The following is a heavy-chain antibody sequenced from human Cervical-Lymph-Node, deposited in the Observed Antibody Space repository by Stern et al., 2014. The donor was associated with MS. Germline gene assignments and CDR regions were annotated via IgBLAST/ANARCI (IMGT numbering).Heavy chain of an antibody. CDR1: GGSISSGGYY. CDR3: ARDFGDQGLVGYYGMDV. J-gene: IGHJ6*02. Sequence: QVQLQESGPGLVKPSQTLSLTCTVSGGSISSGGYYWSWIRQHPGKGLEXIGYIYYSGSTYYNPSLKSRVTISVDTSKNQFSLKLSSVTAADTAVYYCARDFGDQGLVGYYGMDVWGQGTTVTVSS. D-gene: IGHD6-19*01. CDR2: IYYSGST. V-gene: IGHV4-31*03.